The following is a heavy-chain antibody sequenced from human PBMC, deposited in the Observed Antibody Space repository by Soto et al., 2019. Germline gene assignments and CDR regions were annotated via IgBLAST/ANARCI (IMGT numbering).Heavy chain of an antibody. D-gene: IGHD1-7*01. CDR2: IHTAKGNT. CDR1: GYTFTNNV. CDR3: ARDPIWTYTWNYARLNYLDP. Sequence: QVQLVQSATEVKKPGASVKISCKASGYTFTNNVIHWLRQAPGQTLEWMGWIHTAKGNTKYSQKFEARVTLTRDTAAGAACLQLNSLRSDDTAVYYCARDPIWTYTWNYARLNYLDPWGQGTLVTVSS. J-gene: IGHJ5*02. V-gene: IGHV1-3*04.